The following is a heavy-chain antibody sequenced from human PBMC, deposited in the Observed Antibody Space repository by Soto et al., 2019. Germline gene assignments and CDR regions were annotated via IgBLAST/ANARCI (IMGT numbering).Heavy chain of an antibody. CDR3: ASLLRFYGY. CDR2: IYYSGST. J-gene: IGHJ4*02. Sequence: QLQLQESGPGLVKPSETLSLTCTGSGGSISSSSYYWGWIRQPPGKGLEWIGSIYYSGSTSYNPSLKSRVPISVATPKNQFSLKLSSVTAADTAVYYCASLLRFYGYWGQGTLVTVSS. V-gene: IGHV4-39*01. CDR1: GGSISSSSYY. D-gene: IGHD3-10*01.